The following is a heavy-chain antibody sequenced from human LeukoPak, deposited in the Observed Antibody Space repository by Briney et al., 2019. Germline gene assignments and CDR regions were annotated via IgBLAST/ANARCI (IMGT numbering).Heavy chain of an antibody. J-gene: IGHJ4*02. CDR3: AKTRGYCSGGSCYGDS. Sequence: GGSLRLSCSASGFTFSSYAMTSLRQAPGKGLEWVSTISNSGDSTYYADSVKGRFTISRDSSKNAVYLQMNSLRAEDTALYYCAKTRGYCSGGSCYGDSWGQGTLVTVSS. CDR2: ISNSGDST. CDR1: GFTFSSYA. V-gene: IGHV3-23*01. D-gene: IGHD2-15*01.